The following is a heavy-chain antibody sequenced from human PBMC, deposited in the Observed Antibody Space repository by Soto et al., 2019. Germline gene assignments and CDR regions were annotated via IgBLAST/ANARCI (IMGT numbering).Heavy chain of an antibody. D-gene: IGHD1-7*01. CDR1: GFSFSDAW. Sequence: EVQLAVSGGGFVKPGGSLRLSCAVSGFSFSDAWLNWVRQAPGKGLEWVGRIKTKSDSAATDYAAPVKGRFIISRNDSKNALFLQLNSLQAEDTAVYYWSTDLPNRQYTWNFYWGQGILVTVSS. J-gene: IGHJ4*02. CDR3: STDLPNRQYTWNFY. CDR2: IKTKSDSAAT. V-gene: IGHV3-15*07.